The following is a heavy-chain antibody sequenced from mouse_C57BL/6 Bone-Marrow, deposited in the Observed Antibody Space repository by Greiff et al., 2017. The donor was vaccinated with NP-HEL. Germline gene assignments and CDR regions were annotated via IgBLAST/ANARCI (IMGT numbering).Heavy chain of an antibody. D-gene: IGHD1-1*01. CDR2: IDPSDSYT. CDR3: ARWGYYGSYWYFDV. Sequence: VQLQQPGAELVKPGASVKLSCKASGYTFTSYWMQWVKQRPGQGLEWIGEIDPSDSYTNYNQKFKGKATLTVDTSSRTAYMQLSSLTSEDSAVYYCARWGYYGSYWYFDVWGTGTTVTVSS. CDR1: GYTFTSYW. J-gene: IGHJ1*03. V-gene: IGHV1-50*01.